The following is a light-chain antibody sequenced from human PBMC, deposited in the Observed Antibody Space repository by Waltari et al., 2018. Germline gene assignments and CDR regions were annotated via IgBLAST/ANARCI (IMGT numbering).Light chain of an antibody. CDR2: GAS. J-gene: IGKJ2*01. CDR1: QSVLYSSNNKND. V-gene: IGKV4-1*01. Sequence: DIVMTQSPDSLAVSLGARATINCKSSQSVLYSSNNKNDLAWYQQKPGQPPKLLIYGASTRESGVSDRFSGSGSGTDFTLTSSSLQAEDVAVYYCQQYYSTPYTFGQGTKLEIK. CDR3: QQYYSTPYT.